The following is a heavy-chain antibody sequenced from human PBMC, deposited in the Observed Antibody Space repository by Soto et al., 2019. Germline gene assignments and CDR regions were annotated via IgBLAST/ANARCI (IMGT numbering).Heavy chain of an antibody. CDR1: GFTFSSYW. Sequence: GGSLRLSCAASGFTFSSYWMLWVRQAPGKGLVWVSRITSDGSSTDYADSVKGRFTISRDNAKNTLYLQMDSLRAEDTAVYYCASHTSLPAFDIWGQGTMVTVSS. V-gene: IGHV3-74*01. D-gene: IGHD2-2*01. CDR2: ITSDGSST. J-gene: IGHJ3*02. CDR3: ASHTSLPAFDI.